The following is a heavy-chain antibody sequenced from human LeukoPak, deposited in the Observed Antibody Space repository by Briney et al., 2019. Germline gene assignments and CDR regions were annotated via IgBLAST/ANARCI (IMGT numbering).Heavy chain of an antibody. CDR1: GFTFRNAW. D-gene: IGHD3-10*01. CDR2: IKSKTDGGTT. Sequence: GGSLRLSCAASGFTFRNAWMSWVRQAPGKGLEWVGRIKSKTDGGTTDYAAPVKGRFTISRDDSKNTLYLQMNSLKTEDTAVYYCTTRENYYGSGSYDIWGQGTMVTVSS. CDR3: TTRENYYGSGSYDI. J-gene: IGHJ3*02. V-gene: IGHV3-15*01.